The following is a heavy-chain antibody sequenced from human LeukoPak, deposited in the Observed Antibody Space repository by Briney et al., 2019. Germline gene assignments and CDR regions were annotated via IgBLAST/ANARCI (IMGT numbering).Heavy chain of an antibody. CDR3: ARALSGPDDAFDI. V-gene: IGHV3-66*01. D-gene: IGHD6-19*01. CDR2: LYRDGST. Sequence: GGSLRLSCAVSGFTASIYYMTWVRQAPGKGLEWVSYLYRDGSTYYADSVKDRFSISRDNSKNTLYLQMNSLRAEDTAVYYCARALSGPDDAFDIWGQGTMVTVSS. CDR1: GFTASIYY. J-gene: IGHJ3*02.